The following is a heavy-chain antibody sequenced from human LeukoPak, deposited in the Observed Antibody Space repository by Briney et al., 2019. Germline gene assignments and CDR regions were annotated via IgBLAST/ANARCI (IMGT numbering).Heavy chain of an antibody. CDR3: AILSGTSVRDLNDAFDI. D-gene: IGHD1-26*01. Sequence: ASVKVSCKASGYTFTTYPISWVRQAPGQGLEWMGWISSYNGNTNYAQNLQGRVTMTTDTSTSTAYMELRSLRSDDTAVYYCAILSGTSVRDLNDAFDIWGQGTMVTVSS. CDR2: ISSYNGNT. J-gene: IGHJ3*02. V-gene: IGHV1-18*01. CDR1: GYTFTTYP.